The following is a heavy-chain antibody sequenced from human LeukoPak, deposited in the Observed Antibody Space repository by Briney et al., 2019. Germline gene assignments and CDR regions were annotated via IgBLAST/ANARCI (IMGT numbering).Heavy chain of an antibody. V-gene: IGHV3-30-3*01. J-gene: IGHJ4*02. D-gene: IGHD3-10*01. CDR3: ASPSGGQYFDY. Sequence: PGGSLRLSCAASGFTFSSYAMHWVRQAPGKGLEWVAVISYDGSNKYYADSVKGRFTISRDNSKNTLYLQMNSLRAEDTAVYYCASPSGGQYFDYWGQGTLVTVSS. CDR1: GFTFSSYA. CDR2: ISYDGSNK.